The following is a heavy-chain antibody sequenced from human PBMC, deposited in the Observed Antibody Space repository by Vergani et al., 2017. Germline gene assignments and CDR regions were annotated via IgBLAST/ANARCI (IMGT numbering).Heavy chain of an antibody. CDR2: FDPEDGET. CDR1: GYTLTELS. D-gene: IGHD3-10*01. V-gene: IGHV1-24*01. Sequence: QVQLVQSGAEVKKPGASVKVSCKVSGYTLTELSMHWVRQAPGKGLEWMGGFDPEDGETIYAQKFQGRVTMTEDTSTDTAYMELSSLRSEDTAVYYCAAEVQTVRGVMGATFDAFDIWGQGTMVTVSS. J-gene: IGHJ3*02. CDR3: AAEVQTVRGVMGATFDAFDI.